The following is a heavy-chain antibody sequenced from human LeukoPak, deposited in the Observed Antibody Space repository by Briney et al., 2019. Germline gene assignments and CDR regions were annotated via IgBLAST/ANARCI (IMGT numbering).Heavy chain of an antibody. J-gene: IGHJ4*02. CDR1: GFTFSSYA. Sequence: TGGSLRLSCAASGFTFSSYAMSWVRQAPGKGLEWVSAISDSGGSTYHADSVKGRFTISRDNSKNTLYLQMNSLRAEDTAVYYCAKGSAGRCTNGVCYYLDYWGQGTLVTVSS. V-gene: IGHV3-23*01. D-gene: IGHD2-8*01. CDR2: ISDSGGST. CDR3: AKGSAGRCTNGVCYYLDY.